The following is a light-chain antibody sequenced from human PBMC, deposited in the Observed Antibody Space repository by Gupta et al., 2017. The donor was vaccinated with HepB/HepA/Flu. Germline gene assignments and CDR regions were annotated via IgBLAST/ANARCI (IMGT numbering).Light chain of an antibody. CDR1: QGLVYSDGNTY. CDR2: KVS. J-gene: IGKJ4*02. CDR3: KQASHWPLT. V-gene: IGKV2-30*01. Sequence: DVVMTQSPVSLPVTLGQPASISCRSSQGLVYSDGNTYLIWFHQKPEQSPRRLIYKVSNRDSGVPDRFSGSGSGNMYTLSISRVEAEDVGIYYCKQASHWPLTFGEGTKVEIK.